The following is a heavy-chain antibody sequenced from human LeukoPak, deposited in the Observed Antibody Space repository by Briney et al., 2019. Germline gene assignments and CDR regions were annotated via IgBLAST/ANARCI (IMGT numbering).Heavy chain of an antibody. J-gene: IGHJ4*02. CDR2: IYHSGST. CDR1: GGSISSGGYY. V-gene: IGHV4-30-2*01. CDR3: ARDSVCSGGSCYSDY. D-gene: IGHD2-15*01. Sequence: PSQTLSLTCTVSGGSISSGGYYWSWIRQPPGKGLEWIGYIYHSGSTYYNPSLKSRVTISVDRSKNQFSLKLSSVTAADTAVYYCARDSVCSGGSCYSDYWGQGTLVTVSS.